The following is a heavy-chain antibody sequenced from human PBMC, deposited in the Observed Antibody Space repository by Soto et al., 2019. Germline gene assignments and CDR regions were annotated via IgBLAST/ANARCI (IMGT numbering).Heavy chain of an antibody. Sequence: PGGSLRLSCAASGFTFSSYGMHWVRQAPGRGLEWVSVILIDGTTHYGVSVKGRFTISRDSARNTLYLQMNGLRVDDTAVYYCARGSSSWYPGFFDLWGPGTLVTVSS. CDR2: ILIDGTT. V-gene: IGHV3-53*01. J-gene: IGHJ4*02. D-gene: IGHD6-13*01. CDR3: ARGSSSWYPGFFDL. CDR1: GFTFSSYG.